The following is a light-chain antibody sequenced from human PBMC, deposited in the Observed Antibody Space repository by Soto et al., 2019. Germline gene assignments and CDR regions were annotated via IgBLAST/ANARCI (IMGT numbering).Light chain of an antibody. Sequence: QSVLTQPPSASGTPGQRVTISCSGSRSNIGNNAVSWYQQFPGTAPKLLIYNNNQRPSGVPDLFSGSKSGTSASLAISGLQSEDEADYYCAKWDDSLNSRGVFGGGTKLTVL. CDR2: NNN. CDR1: RSNIGNNA. J-gene: IGLJ3*02. CDR3: AKWDDSLNSRGV. V-gene: IGLV1-44*01.